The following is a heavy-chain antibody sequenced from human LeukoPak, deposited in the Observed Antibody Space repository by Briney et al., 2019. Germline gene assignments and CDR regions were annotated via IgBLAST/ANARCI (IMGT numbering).Heavy chain of an antibody. CDR1: GGSISGYS. J-gene: IGHJ4*02. D-gene: IGHD1-20*01. CDR2: IYYSGST. Sequence: SETLSLTCTVSGGSISGYSWSWIRQPPGKGLEWIGYIYYSGSTNYNPSLKSRVTISVDTSKNQFSLKLSSVTAADTAVYYCARHKWNLYYFDYWGQGTLVTVSS. CDR3: ARHKWNLYYFDY. V-gene: IGHV4-59*08.